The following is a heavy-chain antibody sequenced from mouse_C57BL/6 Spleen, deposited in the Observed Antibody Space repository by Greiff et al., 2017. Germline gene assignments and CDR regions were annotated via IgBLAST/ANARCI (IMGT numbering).Heavy chain of an antibody. J-gene: IGHJ3*01. Sequence: VQLQQSGAELVRPGASVKLSCTASGFNIKDYYMHWVKQRPEQGLEWIGRIDPEDGDTEYAPKFQGKATMTAATSSNTAYLQLSSLTSEDTAVYYCTPRGFAYWGQGTLVTVSA. CDR3: TPRGFAY. V-gene: IGHV14-1*01. CDR1: GFNIKDYY. CDR2: IDPEDGDT.